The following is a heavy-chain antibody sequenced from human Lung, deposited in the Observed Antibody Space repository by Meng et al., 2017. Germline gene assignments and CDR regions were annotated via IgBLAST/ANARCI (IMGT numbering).Heavy chain of an antibody. Sequence: QVQVVQSGAEVKRPGASVKVSCKASHYPFTGYGVSWFQRAPGQGLEWVVWCGAHDDDTSHPPRFQGRVTVTADRPTATAYMELRNLRSDDTGVYYCARGTPGRRYAEYWGQGTLVTVSS. J-gene: IGHJ4*02. V-gene: IGHV1-18*01. CDR2: CGAHDDDT. CDR1: HYPFTGYG. CDR3: ARGTPGRRYAEY. D-gene: IGHD3-10*01.